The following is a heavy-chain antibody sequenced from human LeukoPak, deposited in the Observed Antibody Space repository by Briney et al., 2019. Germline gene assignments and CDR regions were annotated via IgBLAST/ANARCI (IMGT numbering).Heavy chain of an antibody. CDR2: ISYDGSNK. J-gene: IGHJ6*02. Sequence: SLRLSSAASGFTFNSNGMHRLRQAPGNGLEWVAVISYDGSNKYYADSVKGRFTISRDNSKNTLYLQMNRLRAEDTAVYYCTRDRGYCEAFNYYYGMDVWGQGTTVTVSS. CDR1: GFTFNSNG. CDR3: TRDRGYCEAFNYYYGMDV. D-gene: IGHD2-15*01. V-gene: IGHV3-30*03.